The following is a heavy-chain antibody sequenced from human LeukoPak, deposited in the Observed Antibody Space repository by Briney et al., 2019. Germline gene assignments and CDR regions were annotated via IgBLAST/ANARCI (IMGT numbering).Heavy chain of an antibody. D-gene: IGHD2-2*01. CDR1: GYTFTSYD. Sequence: ASVKVSCKASGYTFTSYDINWVRQATGQGLEWMGWMNPNSGNTGYAQKFQGRVTITRNTSISTAYMELSSLRSEDTAVYYCARGRCSSTSCYAVHSWFDPWGQGTLVTISS. V-gene: IGHV1-8*03. J-gene: IGHJ5*02. CDR2: MNPNSGNT. CDR3: ARGRCSSTSCYAVHSWFDP.